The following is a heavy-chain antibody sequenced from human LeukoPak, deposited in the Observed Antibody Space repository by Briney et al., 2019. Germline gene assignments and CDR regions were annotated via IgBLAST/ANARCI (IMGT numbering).Heavy chain of an antibody. CDR1: GVSITTYY. D-gene: IGHD2-2*01. CDR2: ISYRGST. CDR3: ARTTTSFDD. Sequence: SETLSLTCAVSGVSITTYYWSWIRQPPGKGLEWMGYISYRGSTNYNPSLKSRVTISVDTSKNEVSLMLTSVTAADTAVYFRARTTTSFDDWGQGILVTVSS. V-gene: IGHV4-59*01. J-gene: IGHJ4*02.